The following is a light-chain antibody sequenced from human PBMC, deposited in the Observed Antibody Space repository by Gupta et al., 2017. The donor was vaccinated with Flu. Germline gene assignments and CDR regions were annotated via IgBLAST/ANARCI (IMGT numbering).Light chain of an antibody. J-gene: IGLJ3*02. V-gene: IGLV2-11*03. Sequence: TYSSTGTSSDVGVYNYGACYHQHPAKPPPLLIIYVSHRPSGVPARFSCATTCDTASPMTSGLQAEDDADDYCCSSEGSYTFTCVFGGGTKLTVL. CDR1: SSDVGVYNY. CDR3: CSSEGSYTFTCV. CDR2: YVS.